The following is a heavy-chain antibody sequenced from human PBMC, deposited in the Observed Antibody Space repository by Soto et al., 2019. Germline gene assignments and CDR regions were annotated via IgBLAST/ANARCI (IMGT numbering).Heavy chain of an antibody. CDR2: IYPGDSDT. Sequence: GESRKISGKGSGYSFTSYRNGWVRQMPGKGLEWMGIIYPGDSDTRYSPSFQGQVTISADKSISTAYLQWSSLKASDTAMYYCARPLGRWLQFSDIWGQGTMVTVSS. CDR1: GYSFTSYR. D-gene: IGHD5-12*01. J-gene: IGHJ3*02. V-gene: IGHV5-51*03. CDR3: ARPLGRWLQFSDI.